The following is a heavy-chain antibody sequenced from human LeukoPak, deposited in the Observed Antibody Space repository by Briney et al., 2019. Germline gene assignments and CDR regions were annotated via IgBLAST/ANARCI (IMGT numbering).Heavy chain of an antibody. CDR2: IYYSGST. V-gene: IGHV4-39*01. Sequence: SETLSLTCTVSGGSISSSSYYWGWIRQPPGKGLEWIGSIYYSGSTYYNPSLKSRVTISVDTSKNQFSLKLSSVTAADTAVYYCARLSLGYRKRDYWGQGTLVTVSS. CDR1: GGSISSSSYY. CDR3: ARLSLGYRKRDY. J-gene: IGHJ4*02. D-gene: IGHD3-16*01.